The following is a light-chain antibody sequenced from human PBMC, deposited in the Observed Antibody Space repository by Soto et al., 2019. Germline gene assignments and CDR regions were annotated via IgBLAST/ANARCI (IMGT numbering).Light chain of an antibody. CDR1: QDVSSN. CDR3: QQYIRWQIT. J-gene: IGKJ4*01. Sequence: EMVVTQSPATLSVSPGERATLSCRASQDVSSNLAWYQQKPGQAPSLLIYGASTRATGTPARFSGSGSGTEFTLTISSLQSEDYAVYFCQQYIRWQITFGGGTKVDIK. V-gene: IGKV3-15*01. CDR2: GAS.